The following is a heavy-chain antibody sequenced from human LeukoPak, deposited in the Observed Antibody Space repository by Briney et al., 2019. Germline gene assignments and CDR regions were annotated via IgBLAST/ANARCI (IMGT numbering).Heavy chain of an antibody. J-gene: IGHJ4*02. CDR1: GYSFTSYW. V-gene: IGHV5-51*01. CDR3: ARGGLGYCTGGSCGIDY. Sequence: GGSLKISCKGSGYSFTSYWIGWVRQMPGKGLEWMGIIYPGNSDTRYSPSFQGQDTISADRSISTAYVQWSSLKASDTAMYYCARGGLGYCTGGSCGIDYWGQGTLVTVSS. D-gene: IGHD2-15*01. CDR2: IYPGNSDT.